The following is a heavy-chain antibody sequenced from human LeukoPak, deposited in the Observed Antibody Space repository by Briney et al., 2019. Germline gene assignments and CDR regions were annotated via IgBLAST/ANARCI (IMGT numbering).Heavy chain of an antibody. Sequence: GRSLRLSCAASGFTFDDYAMHWVQQAPGKGLEWVSGISWNSGSIGYADSVKGRFTISRDNAKNSLYLRMNSLRAEDTALYYCAKGGDYGGNSYYFDYWGQGTLVTVSS. CDR1: GFTFDDYA. J-gene: IGHJ4*02. V-gene: IGHV3-9*01. CDR2: ISWNSGSI. D-gene: IGHD4-23*01. CDR3: AKGGDYGGNSYYFDY.